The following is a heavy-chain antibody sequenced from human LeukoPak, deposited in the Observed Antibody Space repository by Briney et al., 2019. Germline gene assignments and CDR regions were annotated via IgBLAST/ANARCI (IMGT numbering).Heavy chain of an antibody. CDR1: GFTFTSYA. J-gene: IGHJ4*02. CDR3: VLSPETFDY. CDR2: INAGNGNT. Sequence: PGRSLRLSCAASGFTFTSYAMHWVRQAPGQRLEWMGWINAGNGNTKYSQKFQGRVTITRDTSASTAYMELSSLRSEDTAVYYCVLSPETFDYWGQGTLVTVSS. V-gene: IGHV1-3*01. D-gene: IGHD1-14*01.